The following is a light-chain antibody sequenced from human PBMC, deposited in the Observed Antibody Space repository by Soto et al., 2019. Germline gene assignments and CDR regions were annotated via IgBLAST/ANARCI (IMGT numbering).Light chain of an antibody. CDR1: SSDVGGYDY. Sequence: QSVLTQPAFVSGSPGQSITISCTGTSSDVGGYDYVSWYQQHPGKAPRLMIYDVINRPSGFSSRFSGSQSGNKASLTIYGLLAEDEADYYCSSYTSGNTLVLLGGGTKLTVL. J-gene: IGLJ2*01. V-gene: IGLV2-14*03. CDR2: DVI. CDR3: SSYTSGNTLVL.